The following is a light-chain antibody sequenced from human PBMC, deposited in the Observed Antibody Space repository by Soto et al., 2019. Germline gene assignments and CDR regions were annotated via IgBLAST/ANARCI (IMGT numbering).Light chain of an antibody. Sequence: EIVMKKSPAAVSVNTGGRATLSCRASQRVTSNLAWYQQNPGQAPRLLIYGASTRATGIPARFSGSGSGTEFTLTICFLQAEDGAGDCCQEYNYLPRTF. CDR1: QRVTSN. CDR2: GAS. CDR3: QEYNYLPRT. J-gene: IGKJ1*01. V-gene: IGKV3-15*01.